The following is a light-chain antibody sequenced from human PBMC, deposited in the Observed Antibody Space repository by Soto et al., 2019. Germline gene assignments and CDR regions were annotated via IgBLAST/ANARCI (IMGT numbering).Light chain of an antibody. CDR1: QGISSW. CDR3: QHANSFPHT. Sequence: DIQMTQSPSFVSASVGDRVTITWLASQGISSWLAWYQQKPGKAPKLLIYAASSLQSGVPSRFSGSGSRTDLTVTISSRQPEDFAPSYCQHANSFPHTFGQGTKLEIK. V-gene: IGKV1-12*01. CDR2: AAS. J-gene: IGKJ2*01.